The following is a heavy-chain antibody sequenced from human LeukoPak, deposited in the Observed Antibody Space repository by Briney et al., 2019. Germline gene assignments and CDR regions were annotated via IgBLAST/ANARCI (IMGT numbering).Heavy chain of an antibody. J-gene: IGHJ3*02. D-gene: IGHD3-22*01. V-gene: IGHV1-69*13. CDR3: AGFFYDNSGDAFDI. Sequence: SVTVSCKASGGSFTFTSHAISWVRQAPGQGLEWMGGLIPIYGSANYAQKFQGRVTITSDESTRTVYMELSSLRPEDSAVYYCAGFFYDNSGDAFDIWGQGTMVTVSS. CDR2: LIPIYGSA. CDR1: GGSFTFTSHA.